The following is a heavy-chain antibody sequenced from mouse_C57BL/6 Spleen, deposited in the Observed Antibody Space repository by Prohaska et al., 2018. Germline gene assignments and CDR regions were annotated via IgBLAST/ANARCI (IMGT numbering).Heavy chain of an antibody. V-gene: IGHV1-26*01. CDR3: ARGRITTVVSYYYAMDY. CDR2: INPNNGGT. Sequence: HGKSLEWIGDINPNNGGTSYNQKFKGKATLTVDKSSSTAYMELRSLTSEDSAVYYCARGRITTVVSYYYAMDYWGQGTSVTVSS. J-gene: IGHJ4*01. D-gene: IGHD1-1*01.